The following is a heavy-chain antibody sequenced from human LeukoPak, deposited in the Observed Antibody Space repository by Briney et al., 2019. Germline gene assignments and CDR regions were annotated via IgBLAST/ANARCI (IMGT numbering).Heavy chain of an antibody. J-gene: IGHJ6*03. CDR3: ARGRSSMVRGYYYYYMDV. V-gene: IGHV4-39*07. CDR1: GGSISSSSYY. D-gene: IGHD3-10*01. CDR2: IYYSGST. Sequence: SETLSLTCSVSGGSISSSSYYWGWSRQPRGKGLEWIVSIYYSGSTNYNPSLKSRVTISVDTSKHQFSLKLSSVTAADTAVYYCARGRSSMVRGYYYYYMDVWGKGTTVTISS.